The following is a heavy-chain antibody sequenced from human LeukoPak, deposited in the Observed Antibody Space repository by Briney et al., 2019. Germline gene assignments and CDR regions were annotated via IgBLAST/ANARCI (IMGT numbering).Heavy chain of an antibody. CDR3: VREGPIRFLEQIDY. CDR2: IYHTGST. D-gene: IGHD3-3*01. V-gene: IGHV4-38-2*02. Sequence: SETLSLTCTVSSYSISRGYYWGWIRQSPGKGLERIGNIYHTGSTSYNPSLESRVTISLDLSKNQFSLRLSSVTAADTALYYCVREGPIRFLEQIDYWGQGTLVTVSS. J-gene: IGHJ4*02. CDR1: SYSISRGYY.